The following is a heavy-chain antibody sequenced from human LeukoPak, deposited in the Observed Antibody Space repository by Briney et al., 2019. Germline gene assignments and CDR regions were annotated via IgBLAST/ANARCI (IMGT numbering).Heavy chain of an antibody. J-gene: IGHJ5*02. D-gene: IGHD3-3*01. CDR2: INHSGST. CDR3: ARGLYYDFWSGLNWFDP. V-gene: IGHV4-34*01. Sequence: TSETLSLTCAVYGGSFSGYYWSWIRQPPGKGLEWIGEINHSGSTNYNPSLKSRGTISVDTSKNQFSLKLSSVTAADTAVYYCARGLYYDFWSGLNWFDPWGQGTLVTVSS. CDR1: GGSFSGYY.